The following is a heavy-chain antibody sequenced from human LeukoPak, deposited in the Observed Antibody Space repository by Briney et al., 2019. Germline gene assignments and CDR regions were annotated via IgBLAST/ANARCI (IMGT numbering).Heavy chain of an antibody. V-gene: IGHV4-31*03. CDR2: IYNSGST. Sequence: SQTLSLTCTVSGDSISSGGYFWNWIRQHPVKGLEWIGNIYNSGSTDYNPSLISRLTISLDTSKNQFSLRLSSVTAADTAVYYCARETYYYDSSGYYYYYYGMDVWGQGTTVTVSS. CDR3: ARETYYYDSSGYYYYYYGMDV. D-gene: IGHD3-22*01. CDR1: GDSISSGGYF. J-gene: IGHJ6*02.